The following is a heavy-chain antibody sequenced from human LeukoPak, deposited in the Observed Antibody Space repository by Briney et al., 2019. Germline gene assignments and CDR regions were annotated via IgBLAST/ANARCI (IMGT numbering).Heavy chain of an antibody. CDR2: ISYDGSNK. D-gene: IGHD3-10*01. V-gene: IGHV3-30*18. J-gene: IGHJ3*02. CDR1: GFTFSSYG. CDR3: AKERAVLWFGEPDAFDI. Sequence: PGGSLRPSCAASGFTFSSYGMHWVRQAPGKGLEWVAVISYDGSNKYYADSVKGRFTISRDNSKNTLYLQMNSLRAEDTAVYYCAKERAVLWFGEPDAFDIWGQGTMVTVSS.